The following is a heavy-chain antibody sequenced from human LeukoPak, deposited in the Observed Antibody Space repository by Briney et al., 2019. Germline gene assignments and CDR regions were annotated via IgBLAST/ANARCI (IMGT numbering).Heavy chain of an antibody. V-gene: IGHV3-23*01. CDR1: GFTFNSYT. D-gene: IGHD3-22*01. CDR3: AKEFYFDISGDAFDM. Sequence: GGSLRLSCAASGFTFNSYTMSWVRQAPGKGLEWVSTISSSGGSTYYAGSVKGRFTISRDNSKNTLSLQMNSLRAEDTALYYCAKEFYFDISGDAFDMWGQGTMVTVSS. CDR2: ISSSGGST. J-gene: IGHJ3*02.